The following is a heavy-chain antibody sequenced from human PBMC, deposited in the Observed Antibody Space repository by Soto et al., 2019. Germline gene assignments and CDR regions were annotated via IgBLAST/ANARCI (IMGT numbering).Heavy chain of an antibody. D-gene: IGHD3-3*01. CDR1: GDSVSSNSAA. CDR3: ARESPLLPTIYYYYGMDV. J-gene: IGHJ6*02. Sequence: QVQLQQSGPGLVKPSQTLSLTCAISGDSVSSNSAAWNWIRQSPSRGLEWLGRTYYRSKWYNDYAVSVKSRITINPATSKHPFSLQLNSVTPEDTAVYYCARESPLLPTIYYYYGMDVWGQGTTVTVSS. V-gene: IGHV6-1*01. CDR2: TYYRSKWYN.